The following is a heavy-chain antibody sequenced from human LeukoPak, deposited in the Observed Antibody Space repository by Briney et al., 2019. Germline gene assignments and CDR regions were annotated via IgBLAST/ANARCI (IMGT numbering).Heavy chain of an antibody. CDR1: GDSVSSTSAS. CDR3: SRGSYSDH. V-gene: IGHV6-1*01. J-gene: IGHJ4*02. CDR2: TYYRSKWYN. Sequence: PSQTLSLTCAISGDSVSSTSASWYWTRQSPSRGLEWLGRTYYRSKWYNDYELSVKSRITINPDTSKNQFSLHLNSVTPEDTAVYYCSRGSYSDHWGQGTLVTVSS.